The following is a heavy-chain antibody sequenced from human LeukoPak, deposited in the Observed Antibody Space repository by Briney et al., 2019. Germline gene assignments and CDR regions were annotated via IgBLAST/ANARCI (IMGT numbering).Heavy chain of an antibody. CDR1: GFTFSSYW. CDR3: ARWGLWFGELYGFDI. Sequence: PGGSLRLSCAASGFTFSSYWMSWVRQAPGKGLEWVANIKQDGTEKYYVDSVKGRFTISRDNAKNSLYLQMNSLRAEDTAVYYCARWGLWFGELYGFDIWGRGTMATVSS. D-gene: IGHD3-10*01. V-gene: IGHV3-7*01. J-gene: IGHJ3*02. CDR2: IKQDGTEK.